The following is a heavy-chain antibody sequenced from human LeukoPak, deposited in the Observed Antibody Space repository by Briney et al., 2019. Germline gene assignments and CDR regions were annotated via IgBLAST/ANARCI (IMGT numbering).Heavy chain of an antibody. D-gene: IGHD4-17*01. CDR1: GGSISSGSYY. CDR2: IYTSGST. CDR3: ARDLSYGDYLYPFDY. Sequence: PSQTLSLTCTVSGGSISSGSYYWSWIRQPAGKGLEWIGRIYTSGSTNYNPSLKSRVTISVDTSKNQFSLKLSSVTAADTAVYYCARDLSYGDYLYPFDYWGQGTLVTVSS. V-gene: IGHV4-61*02. J-gene: IGHJ4*02.